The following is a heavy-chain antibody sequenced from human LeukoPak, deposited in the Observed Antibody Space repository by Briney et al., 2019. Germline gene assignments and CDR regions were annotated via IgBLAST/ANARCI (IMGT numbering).Heavy chain of an antibody. Sequence: ASVKVSCKASGYTFTGYYINWVRQAPGQGLEWMGRINPNSGETNFAQKFQCRVTLTRNTSISTSYMELSRLRSDDTAVYFCEKVREVGTNIEVVVVDISGAFDMWGQGTMVTVSS. CDR3: EKVREVGTNIEVVVVDISGAFDM. D-gene: IGHD2-15*01. V-gene: IGHV1-2*06. CDR1: GYTFTGYY. CDR2: INPNSGET. J-gene: IGHJ3*02.